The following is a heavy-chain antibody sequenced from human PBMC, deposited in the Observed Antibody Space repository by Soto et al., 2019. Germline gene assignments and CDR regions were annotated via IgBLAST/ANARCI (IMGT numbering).Heavy chain of an antibody. V-gene: IGHV4-34*01. CDR2: INHSGST. J-gene: IGHJ4*02. CDR3: ARAAPRYCSGDSCYPGRDY. Sequence: SETLSLTCAVYGGSFSGYYWSWIRQPPGKGLEWIGEINHSGSTNYNPSLKSRITISVDTSKNQFSLKLSSVTAADTAVYYCARAAPRYCSGDSCYPGRDYWGQGTLVPVSS. D-gene: IGHD2-15*01. CDR1: GGSFSGYY.